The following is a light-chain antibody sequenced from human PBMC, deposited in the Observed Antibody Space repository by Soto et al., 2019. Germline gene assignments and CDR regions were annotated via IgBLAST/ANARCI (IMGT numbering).Light chain of an antibody. CDR2: RAS. Sequence: EIVLTQSPGTLSLSPGERATLSCRASQSVSSDYLAWYQQKPGQTPKVLIYRASSRATGIPDRFSGSGSGTDFTLTISRLEPEDFAVYYCQQYHDWPLTFGGGTRVEIK. CDR1: QSVSSDY. V-gene: IGKV3-20*01. J-gene: IGKJ4*01. CDR3: QQYHDWPLT.